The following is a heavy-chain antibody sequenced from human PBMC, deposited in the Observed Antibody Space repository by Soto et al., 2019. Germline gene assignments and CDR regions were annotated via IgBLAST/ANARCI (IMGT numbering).Heavy chain of an antibody. V-gene: IGHV3-53*01. CDR1: GITVTTEY. CDR2: FFAGGDT. J-gene: IGHJ4*02. CDR3: ARGDFDC. Sequence: EVHLVESGGGLIQPGGSLKLSCAASGITVTTEYMSWVRQAPGKGLEWVSIFFAGGDTYYADSVKGRFTISRDNPKNTLYLQMNSLRAEDTAVYFCARGDFDCWGQGTLVTVSS.